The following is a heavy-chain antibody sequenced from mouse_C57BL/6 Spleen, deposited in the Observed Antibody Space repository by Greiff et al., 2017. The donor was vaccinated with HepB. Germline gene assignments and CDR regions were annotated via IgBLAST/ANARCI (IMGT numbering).Heavy chain of an antibody. CDR3: AREGRDYYGSSYLAWFAY. D-gene: IGHD1-1*01. J-gene: IGHJ3*01. CDR1: GYTFTSYD. CDR2: IYPRDGST. Sequence: QVQLQQSGPELVKPGASVKLSCKASGYTFTSYDINWVKQRPGKGLEWIGWIYPRDGSTKYNEKFKGKATLTVDTSSSTAYMELHSLTSEDSAVFFCAREGRDYYGSSYLAWFAYWGQGTLVTVSA. V-gene: IGHV1-85*01.